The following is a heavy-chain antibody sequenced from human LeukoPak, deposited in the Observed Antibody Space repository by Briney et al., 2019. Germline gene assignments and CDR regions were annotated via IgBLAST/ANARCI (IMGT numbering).Heavy chain of an antibody. CDR2: IYYSGST. CDR1: GGSISSYY. Sequence: SETLSLTCTVSGGSISSYYWSWIRQPPGKGLEWIGYIYYSGSTNYNPSLKSRVTISVDTSKNQFSLKLRSLTAADTAVYYCARHVGYGNNWFDPWGQGTLVSVSS. J-gene: IGHJ5*02. CDR3: ARHVGYGNNWFDP. D-gene: IGHD5-18*01. V-gene: IGHV4-59*08.